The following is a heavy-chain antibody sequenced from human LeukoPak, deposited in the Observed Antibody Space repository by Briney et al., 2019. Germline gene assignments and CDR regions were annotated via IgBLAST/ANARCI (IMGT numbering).Heavy chain of an antibody. D-gene: IGHD1-26*01. CDR2: IYYSGST. CDR3: ASRTRYSGSYLTFDY. Sequence: SETLSLTCTVSGGSISSSSYYWGWIRQPPGKGLEWIGGIYYSGSTYYNPSLKSRVTISVDTSKNQFSLKLSSVTAADTAVYYCASRTRYSGSYLTFDYWGQGTLVTVSS. J-gene: IGHJ4*02. CDR1: GGSISSSSYY. V-gene: IGHV4-39*01.